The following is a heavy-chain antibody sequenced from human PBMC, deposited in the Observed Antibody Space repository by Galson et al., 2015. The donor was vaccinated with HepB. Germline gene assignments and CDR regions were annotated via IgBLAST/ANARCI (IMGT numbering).Heavy chain of an antibody. CDR2: IWYDGSNK. D-gene: IGHD5-18*01. Sequence: SLRLSCAASGFTFSSYGMHWVRQAPGKGLEWAAVIWYDGSNKYYADSVKGRFTISRDNSKNTLYLQMNSLRAEDTAVYYCARDKSAVGYSYGHPFDYWGQGTLVTVSS. CDR1: GFTFSSYG. J-gene: IGHJ4*02. V-gene: IGHV3-33*08. CDR3: ARDKSAVGYSYGHPFDY.